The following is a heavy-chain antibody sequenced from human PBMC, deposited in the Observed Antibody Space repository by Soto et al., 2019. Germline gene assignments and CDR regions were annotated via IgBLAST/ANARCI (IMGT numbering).Heavy chain of an antibody. CDR1: GGSISSGSYY. J-gene: IGHJ4*02. CDR3: GRHENPPGGDDY. Sequence: SETLSLTCTVSGGSISSGSYYWGWIRQTPGKGLEWIGSSYSSGNTNYNPSLKSRVTTSVDTSKNQFTLRLSSVTAADTAVYYCGRHENPPGGDDYWGQGTQVTVSS. CDR2: SYSSGNT. D-gene: IGHD3-16*01. V-gene: IGHV4-39*01.